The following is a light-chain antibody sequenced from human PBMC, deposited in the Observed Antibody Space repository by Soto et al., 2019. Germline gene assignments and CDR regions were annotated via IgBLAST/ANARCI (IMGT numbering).Light chain of an antibody. CDR2: DAS. J-gene: IGKJ1*01. Sequence: EIVLTQSPATLSLSPGERATLSCRASQSVSSYLAWYQQKPGQAPRLLIYDASNRATGIPARFSGSGSGTDFTLTISSLEPEDFAVYYCQQRSTRPTFGQGTKVEIK. CDR3: QQRSTRPT. V-gene: IGKV3-11*01. CDR1: QSVSSY.